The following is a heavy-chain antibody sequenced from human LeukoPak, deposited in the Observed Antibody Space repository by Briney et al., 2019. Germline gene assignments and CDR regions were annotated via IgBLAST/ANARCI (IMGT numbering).Heavy chain of an antibody. D-gene: IGHD3-22*01. CDR2: ISAYNGNT. J-gene: IGHJ4*02. CDR3: ARDTYYYDSSGYLEVDY. CDR1: GYTFTSYG. Sequence: ASVKVPCKASGYTFTSYGISWVRQAPGQGLEWMGWISAYNGNTNYAQKLQGRVTMTTDTSTSTAYMELRSQRSDDTAVCYCARDTYYYDSSGYLEVDYWGQGTLVTVSS. V-gene: IGHV1-18*01.